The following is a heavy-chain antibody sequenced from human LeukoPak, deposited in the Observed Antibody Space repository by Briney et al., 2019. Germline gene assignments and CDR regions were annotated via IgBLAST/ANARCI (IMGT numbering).Heavy chain of an antibody. CDR1: GFTFSSYA. CDR3: AKDRRGWYWEFDY. Sequence: GGSLRLSCAASGFTFSSYAMTWVRQARGKGLEWVSGISGRGVSTYHADSVRGRFTISRDNSKNTLYLQMNSLRAEDSAVYYCAKDRRGWYWEFDYWGQGTLVTVSS. D-gene: IGHD6-19*01. CDR2: ISGRGVST. J-gene: IGHJ4*02. V-gene: IGHV3-23*01.